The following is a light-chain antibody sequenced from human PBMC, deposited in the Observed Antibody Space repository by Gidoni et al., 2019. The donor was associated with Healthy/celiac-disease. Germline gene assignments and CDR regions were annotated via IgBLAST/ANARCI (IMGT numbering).Light chain of an antibody. CDR3: QQRSNWTPYT. CDR1: QSVRSY. Sequence: EIVLTPSPATLSLSPVERATLSCRASQSVRSYLAWYQHNPGPAPRLIIYDASNRATGIPARFSGSGSGTDFTLNTSSLEPEDFAVYYCQQRSNWTPYTFGQGTKLEIK. V-gene: IGKV3-11*01. J-gene: IGKJ2*01. CDR2: DAS.